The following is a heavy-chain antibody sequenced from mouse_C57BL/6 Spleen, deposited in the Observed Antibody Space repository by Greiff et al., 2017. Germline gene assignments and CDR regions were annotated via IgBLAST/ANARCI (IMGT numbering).Heavy chain of an antibody. CDR3: ARSSPNWFDY. CDR1: GYTFTDYY. J-gene: IGHJ2*01. V-gene: IGHV1-26*01. CDR2: INPNNGGT. Sequence: VQLQQSGPELVKPGASVKISCKASGYTFTDYYMNWVKQSNGKSLEWIGDINPNNGGTSYNQKFKGKATLTVDKSSSTAYMGLRSLTSEDSAVXYCARSSPNWFDYWGQGTTLTVSS. D-gene: IGHD4-1*01.